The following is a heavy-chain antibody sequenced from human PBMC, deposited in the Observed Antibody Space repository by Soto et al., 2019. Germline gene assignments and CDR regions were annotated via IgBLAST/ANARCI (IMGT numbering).Heavy chain of an antibody. V-gene: IGHV1-69*13. Sequence: SVKVSCKASGGTFSSYAISWVRQAPGQGLEWMGGIIPIFGTANYAQKFQGRVTITADESTSTAYMELSSLRSEDTAVYYCARAYYDSSGYFPEVYYYGMDVWGQGTTVTVSS. CDR1: GGTFSSYA. CDR2: IIPIFGTA. D-gene: IGHD3-22*01. CDR3: ARAYYDSSGYFPEVYYYGMDV. J-gene: IGHJ6*02.